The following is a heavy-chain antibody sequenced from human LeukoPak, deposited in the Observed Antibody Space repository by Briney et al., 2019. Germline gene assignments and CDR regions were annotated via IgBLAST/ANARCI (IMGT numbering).Heavy chain of an antibody. CDR1: GGSISSYY. CDR3: ARGVDYYGV. CDR2: IYYSGST. Sequence: SETLSLTCTVSGGSISSYYWSWIRQPPGKGLEWIGYIYYSGSTNYNPSLKSRVTISVDTSEKQFSLKLSSVTAADTAVYYCARGVDYYGVWGQGTLVTVSS. D-gene: IGHD3-10*01. V-gene: IGHV4-59*12. J-gene: IGHJ4*02.